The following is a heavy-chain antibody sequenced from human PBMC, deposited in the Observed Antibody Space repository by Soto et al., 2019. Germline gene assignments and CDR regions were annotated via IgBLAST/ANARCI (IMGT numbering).Heavy chain of an antibody. V-gene: IGHV3-23*01. CDR3: AKVSGYDLNQNSPGLNFDY. CDR2: ISGSGGST. D-gene: IGHD5-12*01. Sequence: PGGSLSLSCAASGFTFSSYAMSWVRQAPGKGLEWVSAISGSGGSTYYADSVKGRFTISRDNSRNTLYLQMNSLRAEDTAVYYCAKVSGYDLNQNSPGLNFDYWGQGTLVTVSS. CDR1: GFTFSSYA. J-gene: IGHJ4*02.